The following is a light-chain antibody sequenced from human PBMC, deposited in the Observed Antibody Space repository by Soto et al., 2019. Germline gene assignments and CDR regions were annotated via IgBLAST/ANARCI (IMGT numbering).Light chain of an antibody. V-gene: IGKV3-11*01. Sequence: EIVMTKSPATLSLSPGERATLSCRASQSVGKYLVWYQQKPGQAPRLLIYDASNRATGIPARFSGNGSGTDFTLVRRRRPPEGFEVDFCQESGKRPPWMVGPGTKVDIK. CDR2: DAS. CDR3: QESGKRPPWM. CDR1: QSVGKY. J-gene: IGKJ1*01.